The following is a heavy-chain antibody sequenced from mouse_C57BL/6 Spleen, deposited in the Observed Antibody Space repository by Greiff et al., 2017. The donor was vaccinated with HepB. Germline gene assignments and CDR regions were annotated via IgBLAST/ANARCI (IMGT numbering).Heavy chain of an antibody. CDR2: IYPRSGNT. CDR3: ARQAITTVVATRYFDV. V-gene: IGHV1-81*01. D-gene: IGHD1-1*01. J-gene: IGHJ1*03. Sequence: QVQLQQSGAELARPGASVKLSCKASGYTFTSYGISWVKQRTGQGLEWIGEIYPRSGNTYYNEKFKGKATLTADKSSSTAYMELRSLTSEDSAVYFGARQAITTVVATRYFDVWGTGTTVTVSS. CDR1: GYTFTSYG.